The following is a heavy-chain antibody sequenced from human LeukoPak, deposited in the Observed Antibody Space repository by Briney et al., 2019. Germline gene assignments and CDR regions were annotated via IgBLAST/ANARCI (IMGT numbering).Heavy chain of an antibody. CDR1: GGSFSGYY. V-gene: IGHV4-34*01. D-gene: IGHD2-8*02. J-gene: IGHJ4*02. CDR3: ARGSGRRYFDY. Sequence: SETLSLTCAVYGGSFSGYYWNWIRQPPGKGLEWIGEINHSGSTNYKSSLKSRVTISVDTSKNQFSIKLYSVTAADTAVYFCARGSGRRYFDYWGQGTLLTVS. CDR2: INHSGST.